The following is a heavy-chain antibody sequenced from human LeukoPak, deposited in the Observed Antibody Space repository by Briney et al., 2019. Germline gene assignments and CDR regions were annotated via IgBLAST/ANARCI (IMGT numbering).Heavy chain of an antibody. CDR1: GGSISSHY. Sequence: SETLSLTCTVSGGSISSHYWSWIRQPPGKGLEWIGYIYYSGSTNYNPSLKGRVTMSVDTSKNQFSLRLSSVTAADTAIYYCARDDDDSRAFNIWGQGTMVTVSS. CDR2: IYYSGST. J-gene: IGHJ3*02. D-gene: IGHD3-22*01. CDR3: ARDDDDSRAFNI. V-gene: IGHV4-59*11.